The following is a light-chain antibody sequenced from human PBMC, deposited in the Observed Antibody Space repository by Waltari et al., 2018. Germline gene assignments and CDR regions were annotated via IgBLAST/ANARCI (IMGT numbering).Light chain of an antibody. Sequence: SSELTQDPPVSVALGQTVRITGPGESLRGSYASWYQQKPGQAPVFVIYGKNNRPSGIPDRFSGSSSGDTVTLTITGAQAEDEADYYCNSRDSSGNHLVFGPGTKVTVL. J-gene: IGLJ1*01. V-gene: IGLV3-19*01. CDR2: GKN. CDR1: SLRGSY. CDR3: NSRDSSGNHLV.